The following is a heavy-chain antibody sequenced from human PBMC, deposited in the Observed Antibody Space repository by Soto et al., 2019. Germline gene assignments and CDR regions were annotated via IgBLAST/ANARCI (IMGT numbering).Heavy chain of an antibody. CDR2: ISGSGGST. J-gene: IGHJ4*02. CDR3: AKGIHYYDSSGYYFDY. D-gene: IGHD3-22*01. V-gene: IGHV3-23*01. Sequence: GGSLRLSCAASGFTFSSYAMSWVRQAPGKGLEWVSAISGSGGSTYYADSVKGRFTISRDNSKNTLYLQMNSLRAEDTAVYYCAKGIHYYDSSGYYFDYWGQGTLVTVSS. CDR1: GFTFSSYA.